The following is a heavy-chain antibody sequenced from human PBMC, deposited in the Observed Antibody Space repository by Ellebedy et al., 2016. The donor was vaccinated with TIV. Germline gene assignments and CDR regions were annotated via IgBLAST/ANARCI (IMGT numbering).Heavy chain of an antibody. CDR2: ISSSSSYI. D-gene: IGHD3-16*02. J-gene: IGHJ4*02. V-gene: IGHV3-21*01. Sequence: GGSLRLSCAASGFTFDDYPMHWVRQAPGKGLEWVSSISSSSSYIYYADSVKGRFTISRDNAKNSLYLQMNSLRAEDTAVYYCASYPLGPLVNFDYWGQGTLVTVSS. CDR1: GFTFDDYP. CDR3: ASYPLGPLVNFDY.